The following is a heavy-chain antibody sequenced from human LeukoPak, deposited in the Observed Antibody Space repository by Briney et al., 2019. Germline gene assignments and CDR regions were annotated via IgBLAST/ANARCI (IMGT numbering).Heavy chain of an antibody. CDR3: ARDRGYSFDY. CDR2: INSAGSST. J-gene: IGHJ4*02. CDR1: GFTFSSYW. D-gene: IGHD3-22*01. V-gene: IGHV3-74*01. Sequence: GGSLRLSCAASGFTFSSYWMHWVGQAPGKGLVWVSHINSAGSSTTYADSVKGRFTISRDNAKNTLYLQMNSLRAEDTAVYYCARDRGYSFDYWGQGTLVTVSS.